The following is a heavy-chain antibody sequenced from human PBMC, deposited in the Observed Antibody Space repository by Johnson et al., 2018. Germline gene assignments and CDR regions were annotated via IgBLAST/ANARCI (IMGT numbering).Heavy chain of an antibody. D-gene: IGHD4-17*01. CDR1: GFTFSSYD. J-gene: IGHJ3*02. Sequence: VQLVESGGGLVQPGGSLRLSCAASGFTFSSYDMPWVRQVTGKGLEWVSAIGTAGDTYYPGSVKGRFTISRENAKNSLYLKMNSLRAGDTAVYYCARGKGTTVTTNCAFDIWGQGTMVTVSS. V-gene: IGHV3-13*01. CDR2: IGTAGDT. CDR3: ARGKGTTVTTNCAFDI.